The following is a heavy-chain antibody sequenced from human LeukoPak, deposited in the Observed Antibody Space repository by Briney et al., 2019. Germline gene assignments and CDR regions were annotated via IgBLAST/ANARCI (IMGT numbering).Heavy chain of an antibody. D-gene: IGHD1-26*01. V-gene: IGHV3-21*01. J-gene: IGHJ4*02. CDR1: GFTFSSYS. CDR2: ISSSSYI. CDR3: AKDGAEWELHIDY. Sequence: GGSLRLSCAASGFTFSSYSMNWVRQAPGKGLEWVSFISSSSYIYYADSVKGRFTISRDNAKNSLYLQMNSLRAEDTAVYYCAKDGAEWELHIDYWGQGTLVTVSS.